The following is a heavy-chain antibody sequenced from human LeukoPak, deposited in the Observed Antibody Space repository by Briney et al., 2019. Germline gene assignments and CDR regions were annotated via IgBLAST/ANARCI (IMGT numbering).Heavy chain of an antibody. CDR3: AKYRGLRYYDD. CDR1: GFTFSSYA. V-gene: IGHV3-23*01. Sequence: PGGSLRLSCAAPGFTFSSYAMSWVRQAPGKGLEWVSAISGSGGGTYYADYVKGRFTISRDNSKNTLYLQVNSLRAEDTAVYYCAKYRGLRYYDDWGQGTLVTVSS. D-gene: IGHD3-22*01. J-gene: IGHJ4*02. CDR2: ISGSGGGT.